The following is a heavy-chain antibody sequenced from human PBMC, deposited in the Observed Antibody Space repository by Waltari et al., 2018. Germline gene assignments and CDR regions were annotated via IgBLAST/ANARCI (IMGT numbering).Heavy chain of an antibody. CDR3: AILGSFTIDYYYYGMDV. J-gene: IGHJ6*02. V-gene: IGHV1-8*01. CDR1: GYTFTSYA. Sequence: VQLVQSRVEVKKPGASVQVSGKASGYTFTSYAINCVRPATGQGLEWMGWMNRNSGNTGYAKKFQGIVTMTRNTSISTAYTELSSLRSVDTAVYDCAILGSFTIDYYYYGMDVWGQGTTVTVSS. CDR2: MNRNSGNT. D-gene: IGHD2-15*01.